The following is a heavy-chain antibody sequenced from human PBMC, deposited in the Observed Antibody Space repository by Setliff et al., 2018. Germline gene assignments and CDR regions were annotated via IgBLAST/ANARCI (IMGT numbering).Heavy chain of an antibody. Sequence: PGGSLRLSCEASGFTFSNYAMGWVRQAPGKGLEWVSVIYSGGSRTYSADSVKGRFTIFRDNSRNTLHLQMNSLRVEDTAVYYCARGSGDHCSGASCYFLHWGQGSLVTVSS. D-gene: IGHD2-15*01. CDR1: GFTFSNYA. J-gene: IGHJ4*02. CDR3: ARGSGDHCSGASCYFLH. V-gene: IGHV3-23*03. CDR2: IYSGGSRT.